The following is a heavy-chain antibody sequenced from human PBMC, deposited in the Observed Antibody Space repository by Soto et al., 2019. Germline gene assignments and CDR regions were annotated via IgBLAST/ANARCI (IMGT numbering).Heavy chain of an antibody. CDR3: ARRVTGYCSGGSCLYGMDV. V-gene: IGHV5-10-1*01. D-gene: IGHD2-15*01. J-gene: IGHJ6*02. CDR2: IDPSDSYT. Sequence: GESLKISCKGSGYSFTSYWISWVRQMPGKGLEWMGRIDPSDSYTNYSPSFQGHVTISADKSISTAYLQWSSLKASDTAMYYCARRVTGYCSGGSCLYGMDVWGQGTTVTVSS. CDR1: GYSFTSYW.